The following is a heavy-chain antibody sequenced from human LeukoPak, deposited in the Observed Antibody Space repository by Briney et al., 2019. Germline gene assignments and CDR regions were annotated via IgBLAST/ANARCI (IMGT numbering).Heavy chain of an antibody. CDR2: ISWNSGTI. D-gene: IGHD6-19*01. J-gene: IGHJ1*01. CDR1: GFTFDNYA. V-gene: IGHV3-9*01. CDR3: ARAYKDRSLAGKKEFFQH. Sequence: PGGSLRLSCADSGFTFDNYAMNWVRQVPGKGLEWISLISWNSGTIGYADSVKGRFTISRDNANNFLYLQMNSLRAEDTALYYCARAYKDRSLAGKKEFFQHWGQGTLVTVSS.